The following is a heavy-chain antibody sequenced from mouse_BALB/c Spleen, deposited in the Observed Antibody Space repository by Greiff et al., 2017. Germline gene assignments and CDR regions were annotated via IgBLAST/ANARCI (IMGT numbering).Heavy chain of an antibody. CDR2: IRLKSDNYAT. Sequence: EVMLVESGGGLVQPGGSMKLSCVASGFTFSSYWMSWVRQSPEKGLEWVAEIRLKSDNYATHYAESVKGKFTISRDDSKSRLYLQMNSLRAEDTGIYYCTTVVDWGQGTTLTVSS. V-gene: IGHV6-6*02. D-gene: IGHD1-1*01. CDR3: TTVVD. J-gene: IGHJ2*01. CDR1: GFTFSSYW.